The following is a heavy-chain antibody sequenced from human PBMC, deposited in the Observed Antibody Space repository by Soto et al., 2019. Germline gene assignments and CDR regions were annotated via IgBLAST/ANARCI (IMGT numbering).Heavy chain of an antibody. J-gene: IGHJ6*02. CDR1: GDTFSAYT. Sequence: ASVKVSCKASGDTFSAYTITWMRQAPGQGLEWMGGIIPRSATSNYAQKFQGRVTITADESTNTAYMELSSLRSEDTAVYYCALIAAAGKGYYFGMDVWGQGTTVTVSS. CDR2: IIPRSATS. CDR3: ALIAAAGKGYYFGMDV. D-gene: IGHD6-13*01. V-gene: IGHV1-69*13.